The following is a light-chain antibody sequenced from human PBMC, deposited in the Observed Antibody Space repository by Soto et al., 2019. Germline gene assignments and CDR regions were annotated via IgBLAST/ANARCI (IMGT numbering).Light chain of an antibody. J-gene: IGKJ4*01. Sequence: DLQMTQSPSSLSASVGDRVTISCQASQDIDRYLNWYQQKPGKGPKLLIYDTSSLETGVPSRFRGYTSGTEFTLIITNLQPEDFATYFCQQYASMPFTFGGGTQVEI. CDR1: QDIDRY. V-gene: IGKV1-33*01. CDR2: DTS. CDR3: QQYASMPFT.